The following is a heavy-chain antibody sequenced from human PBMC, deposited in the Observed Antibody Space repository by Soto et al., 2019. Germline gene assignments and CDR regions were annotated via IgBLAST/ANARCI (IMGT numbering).Heavy chain of an antibody. CDR2: INPFDGSR. D-gene: IGHD3-10*01. V-gene: IGHV1-46*03. CDR1: GYIFTSYY. J-gene: IGHJ4*02. Sequence: ASVKVSCKASGYIFTSYYLHWVRQAPGQGPEWMGWINPFDGSRMFAQSFQGRVTFTRDTSTSTVYMELSGLRSDDTAVYYCSRVDPGETSPFDHWGQGTLVTVS. CDR3: SRVDPGETSPFDH.